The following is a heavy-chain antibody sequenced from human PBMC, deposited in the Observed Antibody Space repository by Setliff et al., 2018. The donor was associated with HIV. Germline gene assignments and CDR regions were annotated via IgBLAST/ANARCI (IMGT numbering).Heavy chain of an antibody. V-gene: IGHV1-18*01. J-gene: IGHJ4*02. CDR3: ARKGQQLPIDY. Sequence: ASVKVSCKASGYTFTSYGINWVRQAPGQGLEWMGWISAYNGDTHYAQKLQGRVTMTTDTSTTTAYMELTSLRSDDTAMYFCARKGQQLPIDYWGQGTLVTVSS. CDR1: GYTFTSYG. D-gene: IGHD6-13*01. CDR2: ISAYNGDT.